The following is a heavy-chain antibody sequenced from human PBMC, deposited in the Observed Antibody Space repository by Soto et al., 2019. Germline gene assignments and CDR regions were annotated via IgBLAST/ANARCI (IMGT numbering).Heavy chain of an antibody. V-gene: IGHV5-51*01. J-gene: IGHJ6*02. D-gene: IGHD2-2*02. CDR3: ARLGHHCSSPSCYTGYHYNGMDV. Sequence: GESLKISCKGSGYSFTDYWVAWVRQMPGKGLEWMGSIFPGDSDTTYSPPFQGQVTISADKSISIAYLQWSSLEASDTAMYYCARLGHHCSSPSCYTGYHYNGMDVWGQGTTVTVSS. CDR2: IFPGDSDT. CDR1: GYSFTDYW.